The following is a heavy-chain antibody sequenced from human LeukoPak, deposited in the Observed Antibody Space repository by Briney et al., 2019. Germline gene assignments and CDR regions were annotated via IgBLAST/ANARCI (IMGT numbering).Heavy chain of an antibody. V-gene: IGHV1-2*02. Sequence: ASVTVSCKPSGYTFPYYIHWVRQAPGQGLEWMGWIDPNSDSTISAQKFQGRVTMTKDTSISTVYMELNRLKSDDTAVYYCARDNYGRLDYWGQGTLVTVSS. CDR1: GYTFPYY. CDR3: ARDNYGRLDY. CDR2: IDPNSDST. J-gene: IGHJ4*02. D-gene: IGHD4-17*01.